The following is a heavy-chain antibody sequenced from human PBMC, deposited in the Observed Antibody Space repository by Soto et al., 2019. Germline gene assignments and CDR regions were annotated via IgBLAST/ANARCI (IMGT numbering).Heavy chain of an antibody. Sequence: GGSLRLSCAASGFTFSGYSVNWVRQAPGKGLEWVASISTRSDIYYADSVKGRFTISRDNAKNSVSLQMNSLRAEDTAVYYCAREETAWPLAYGLDVWGQGTTVTVSS. D-gene: IGHD2-21*02. CDR2: ISTRSDI. J-gene: IGHJ6*02. CDR3: AREETAWPLAYGLDV. V-gene: IGHV3-21*01. CDR1: GFTFSGYS.